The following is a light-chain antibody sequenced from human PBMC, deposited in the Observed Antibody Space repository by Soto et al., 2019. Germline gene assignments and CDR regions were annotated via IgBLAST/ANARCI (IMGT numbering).Light chain of an antibody. V-gene: IGLV2-8*01. CDR2: EVS. J-gene: IGLJ3*02. CDR3: CSYAHTSRV. CDR1: SSDVGGYNY. Sequence: QSALTQPPSASGSPGQSVTISCTGTSSDVGGYNYVSWYQQHPGKAPKLMIYEVSKRPSGVPDRFSGSKSGNTASLTVSGLQAEDEADYYCCSYAHTSRVFGGGTKLTVL.